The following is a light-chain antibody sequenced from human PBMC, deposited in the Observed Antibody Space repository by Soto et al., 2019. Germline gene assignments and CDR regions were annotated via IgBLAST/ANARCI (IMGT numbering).Light chain of an antibody. CDR1: QIISSY. Sequence: NVLTQSPATVSLSPWERATLSFRASQIISSYLASYQHKPGQARRLLICDASNRATGIPARFSGSGSVTVFTLTISILEPEDFAVYYCLQYGSSGMFGQGTKVDI. J-gene: IGKJ1*01. V-gene: IGKV3-20*01. CDR3: LQYGSSGM. CDR2: DAS.